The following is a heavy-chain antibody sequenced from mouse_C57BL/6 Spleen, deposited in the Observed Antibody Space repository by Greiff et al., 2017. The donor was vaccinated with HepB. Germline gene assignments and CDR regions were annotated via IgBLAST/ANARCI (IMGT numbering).Heavy chain of an antibody. Sequence: QVQLQQPGAELVRPGTSVKLSCKASGYTFTSYWMHWVKQRPGQGLEWIGVIDPSDSYTNYNQKFKGKATLTVDTSSSTAYMQLSSLTSEDSAVYYGAREGGSAEATLFDYWGQGTTLTVSS. V-gene: IGHV1-59*01. D-gene: IGHD3-2*02. CDR2: IDPSDSYT. CDR1: GYTFTSYW. CDR3: AREGGSAEATLFDY. J-gene: IGHJ2*01.